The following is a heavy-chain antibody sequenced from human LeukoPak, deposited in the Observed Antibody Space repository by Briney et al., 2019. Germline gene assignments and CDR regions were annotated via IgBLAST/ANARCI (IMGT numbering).Heavy chain of an antibody. Sequence: GASVKVSCKASGYTFTGYYMHWVRQAPGQGLEWMGWINPNSGGTNYAQKFQGRVTMTRDTSISTAYMELSRLRSDGTAVYYCARVENGYYDFWSGYFRLWGQGTLVTVSS. CDR1: GYTFTGYY. CDR3: ARVENGYYDFWSGYFRL. J-gene: IGHJ4*02. D-gene: IGHD3-3*01. CDR2: INPNSGGT. V-gene: IGHV1-2*02.